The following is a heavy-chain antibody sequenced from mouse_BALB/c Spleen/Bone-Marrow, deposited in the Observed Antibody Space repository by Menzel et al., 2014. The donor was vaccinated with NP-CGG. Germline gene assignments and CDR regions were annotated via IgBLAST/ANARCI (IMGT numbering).Heavy chain of an antibody. Sequence: QVHVKQSGADLVRPGSSVKISCKASGYAFSNYWMNWVKQRPGQGLEWIGQIYPGDGDTNYNGKFKGKATLTADKSSSTAYMQLSSLTSEDSAVYFCARCDGYSYYFDYWGQGTTLTVSS. V-gene: IGHV1-80*01. CDR2: IYPGDGDT. D-gene: IGHD2-3*01. CDR1: GYAFSNYW. J-gene: IGHJ2*01. CDR3: ARCDGYSYYFDY.